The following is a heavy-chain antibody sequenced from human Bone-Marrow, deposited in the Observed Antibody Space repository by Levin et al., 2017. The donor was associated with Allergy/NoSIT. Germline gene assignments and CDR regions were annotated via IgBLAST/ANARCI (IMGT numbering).Heavy chain of an antibody. CDR1: GFNFDDHA. J-gene: IGHJ6*02. D-gene: IGHD1-26*01. CDR2: IDWNGDSI. V-gene: IGHV3-9*01. CDR3: AKDIGAGYYNAYYFDYGMDA. Sequence: GGSLRLSCAASGFNFDDHAMHWVRQSPGKGPEWVSGIDWNGDSIAYADSVKGRFTISRDNSKNSLYLQMNSLGPEDTALYYCAKDIGAGYYNAYYFDYGMDAWGQGTTVTVSS.